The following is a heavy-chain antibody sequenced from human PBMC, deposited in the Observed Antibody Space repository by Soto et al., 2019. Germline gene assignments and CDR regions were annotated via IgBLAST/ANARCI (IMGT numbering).Heavy chain of an antibody. J-gene: IGHJ4*02. CDR2: IYYSGST. V-gene: IGHV4-39*01. Sequence: LSLTCTVSGGSISSSSYYWGWIRQPPGKGLEWIGSIYYSGSTYYNPSLKSRVTISVDTSKNQFSLKLSSVTAADTAVYYWARHSGGGRYNYVWGSYRRSFDYWGQGTLVTVSS. D-gene: IGHD3-16*02. CDR3: ARHSGGGRYNYVWGSYRRSFDY. CDR1: GGSISSSSYY.